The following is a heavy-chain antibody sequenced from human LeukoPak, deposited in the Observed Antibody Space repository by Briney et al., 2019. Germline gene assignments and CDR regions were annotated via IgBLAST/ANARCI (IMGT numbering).Heavy chain of an antibody. D-gene: IGHD3-16*01. J-gene: IGHJ4*02. CDR3: ARDSSITFGGVILLRHYFDY. CDR1: GYTFTSYY. CDR2: INPSGGST. Sequence: ASVKVSCKASGYTFTSYYMHWVRQAPGQGLEWMGIINPSGGSTSYAQKFQGRVTMTRDTSTSTVYMELSSLRSEDTAVYYCARDSSITFGGVILLRHYFDYWGQGTLVTVSS. V-gene: IGHV1-46*01.